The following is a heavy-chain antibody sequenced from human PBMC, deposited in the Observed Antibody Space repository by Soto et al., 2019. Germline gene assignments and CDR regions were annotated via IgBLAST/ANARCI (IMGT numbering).Heavy chain of an antibody. CDR1: GYSFTSYW. CDR2: IYPGDSDT. J-gene: IGHJ6*02. D-gene: IGHD6-19*01. CDR3: ARPREAGKYYYGVDV. Sequence: GESLKISCKGSGYSFTSYWIGWVRQMPGKGLEWMGIIYPGDSDTRYSPPFQGQVTISADKSISTAYLQWSSLKASDTAMYYCARPREAGKYYYGVDVWGQGTTVTVSS. V-gene: IGHV5-51*01.